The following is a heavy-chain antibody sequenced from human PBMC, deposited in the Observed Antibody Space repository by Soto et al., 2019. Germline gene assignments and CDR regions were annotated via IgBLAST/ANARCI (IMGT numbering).Heavy chain of an antibody. V-gene: IGHV5-51*01. Sequence: PGGSLKISFKSSGYTVSNYRIGCVLQMPGKGLDWMWLIYPADSETTYSPSFQGQVSMSADRSIRSAFLQWSSLKASDTAIYYCQRNRTNPRSDGLEVRGPGTTV. CDR2: IYPADSET. CDR3: QRNRTNPRSDGLEV. D-gene: IGHD2-2*01. CDR1: GYTVSNYR. J-gene: IGHJ6*01.